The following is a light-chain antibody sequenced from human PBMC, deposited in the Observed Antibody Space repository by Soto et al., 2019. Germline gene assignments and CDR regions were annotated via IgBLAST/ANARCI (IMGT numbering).Light chain of an antibody. CDR3: SSYAGSNNFPYV. V-gene: IGLV2-8*01. Sequence: QSVLTQPPSASGSPGQSVTIYCTGTSXDVGGYNYVSWYQQHPGKAPKLMIYEVSKRPSGVPDRFSGSKSGNTASLTVSGLQAEDEADYYCSSYAGSNNFPYVFGTGTKVTV. CDR2: EVS. CDR1: SXDVGGYNY. J-gene: IGLJ1*01.